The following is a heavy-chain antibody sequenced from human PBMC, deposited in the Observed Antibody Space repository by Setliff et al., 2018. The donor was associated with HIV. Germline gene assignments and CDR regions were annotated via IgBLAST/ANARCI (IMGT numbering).Heavy chain of an antibody. CDR3: ARGRLSWSPDF. CDR1: GYTFTNYD. J-gene: IGHJ4*02. CDR2: MNPNSGRA. Sequence: ASVKVSCKASGYTFTNYDINWVRQSPGQGLEWLGWMNPNSGRAGSAQMFQGRLTMTGDTSTSTAYMELSSLTSDDTAIYYCARGRLSWSPDFWGQGSLVTVS. V-gene: IGHV1-8*02.